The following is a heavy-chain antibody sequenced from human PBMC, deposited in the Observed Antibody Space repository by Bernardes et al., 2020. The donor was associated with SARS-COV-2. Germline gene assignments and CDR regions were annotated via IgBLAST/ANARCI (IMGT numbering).Heavy chain of an antibody. CDR1: GYSISNGYY. CDR3: AGYVASVTRYYFDF. V-gene: IGHV4-38-2*01. CDR2: IHHSGTT. J-gene: IGHJ4*02. Sequence: SETLSLTCAVSGYSISNGYYWSWIRQPPGKALEWLATIHHSGTTYFNPSLQSRVTISVDMSRNQFSLKLGSVTAADTAVYYCAGYVASVTRYYFDFWGRGTLVTVSS. D-gene: IGHD4-17*01.